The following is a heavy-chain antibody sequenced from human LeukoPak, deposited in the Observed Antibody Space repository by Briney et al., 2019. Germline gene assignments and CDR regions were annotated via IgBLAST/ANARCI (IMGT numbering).Heavy chain of an antibody. D-gene: IGHD3-10*01. V-gene: IGHV1-46*01. CDR2: INPSGGST. CDR1: GYTFTSYY. CDR3: ARDGRGSRSSWFDP. Sequence: GASVKVSCKASGYTFTSYYMHWVRQAPGQGLEWMGIINPSGGSTSYAQKFQGRVFITRDTSINTAYMELSSLGSDDTAVYYCARDGRGSRSSWFDPWGQGTLVTVSS. J-gene: IGHJ5*02.